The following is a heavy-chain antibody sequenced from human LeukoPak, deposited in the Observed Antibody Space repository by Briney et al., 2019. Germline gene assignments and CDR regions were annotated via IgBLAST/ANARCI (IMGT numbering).Heavy chain of an antibody. CDR1: GDSVSSNSAA. V-gene: IGHV6-1*01. CDR2: TYYRSKWYN. J-gene: IGHJ3*02. CDR3: ARVLQHLDAFDI. Sequence: SQTLSLTCAISGDSVSSNSAAWNWIRQSPSRGLEWLGRTYYRSKWYNDYAVSVRSRITINPDTSKNQFSLLLNSVTPEDTAVYYCARVLQHLDAFDIWGQGTMVTVSS. D-gene: IGHD6-13*01.